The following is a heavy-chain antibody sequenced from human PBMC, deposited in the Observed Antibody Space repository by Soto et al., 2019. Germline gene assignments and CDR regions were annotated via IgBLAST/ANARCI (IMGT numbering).Heavy chain of an antibody. D-gene: IGHD3-3*01. V-gene: IGHV3-23*01. J-gene: IGHJ4*02. Sequence: GGSLRLSCTTSGFSFASFAMTWVRQAPGKGLEWVATISGSDGKTYYADSVKGRFSISRDTSRNTLYLQMNSLRADDTVIYYCAKWSYLDYWGQGTRVTVSS. CDR3: AKWSYLDY. CDR1: GFSFASFA. CDR2: ISGSDGKT.